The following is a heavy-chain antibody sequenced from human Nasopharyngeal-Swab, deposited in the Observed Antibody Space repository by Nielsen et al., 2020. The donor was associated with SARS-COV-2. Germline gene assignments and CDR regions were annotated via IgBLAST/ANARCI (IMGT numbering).Heavy chain of an antibody. J-gene: IGHJ3*02. D-gene: IGHD3-16*01. CDR3: ANWGHAFDI. V-gene: IGHV4-34*01. CDR2: VNHSGST. CDR1: GGSLSGSY. Sequence: GSLRLSCAVYGGSLSGSYWSWIRQSPGKGLAWIGEVNHSGSTNYHPSLKRRVNISVDTSKNQFSLKMRSVTVADTAVYFCANWGHAFDIWGQGTMVTVSS.